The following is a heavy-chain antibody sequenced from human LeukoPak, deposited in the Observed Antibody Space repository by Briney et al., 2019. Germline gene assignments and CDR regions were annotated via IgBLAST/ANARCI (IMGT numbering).Heavy chain of an antibody. CDR2: INPNSGGT. CDR3: ARGGVTIIVVLCMDV. D-gene: IGHD3-22*01. V-gene: IGHV1-2*02. J-gene: IGHJ6*02. CDR1: GYTFTGYY. Sequence: ASVKVSCKASGYTFTGYYMHWVRQAPGQGLEWMGWINPNSGGTNYAQKFQGRVTMTRDTSISTAYMELSRLRSDDTAVYYCARGGVTIIVVLCMDVWGQGTTVTVSS.